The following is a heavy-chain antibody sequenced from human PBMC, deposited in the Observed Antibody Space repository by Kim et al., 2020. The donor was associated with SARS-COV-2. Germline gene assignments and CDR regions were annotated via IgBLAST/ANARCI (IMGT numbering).Heavy chain of an antibody. CDR3: ARESGVVLASVPYQYFDP. CDR2: VFFSGST. D-gene: IGHD2-15*01. CDR1: GGSIISGTYY. Sequence: SETLSLTCTVSGGSIISGTYYWTWIRQPAGKGLEWIGRVFFSGSTDYNPSLKSRVTISMDTSKNQFSLKLTSVTAADTAVYYCARESGVVLASVPYQYFDPWGRGTLVTVSS. V-gene: IGHV4-61*02. J-gene: IGHJ2*01.